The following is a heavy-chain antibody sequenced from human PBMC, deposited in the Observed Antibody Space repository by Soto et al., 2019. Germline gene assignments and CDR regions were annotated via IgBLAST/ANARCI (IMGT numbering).Heavy chain of an antibody. D-gene: IGHD2-8*01. CDR3: AALKRMVAGDY. CDR1: GGSVRSDNYY. CDR2: IYNSGST. V-gene: IGHV4-61*01. Sequence: QVQLQESGPGLVKPSETLSLTCTVSGGSVRSDNYYWSWIRQPPGKGLEWIGYIYNSGSTKYNPSLESRVTIRGDTSDNQFSLNLISVTTADTAVYYCAALKRMVAGDYWGQGAQVTVSS. J-gene: IGHJ4*02.